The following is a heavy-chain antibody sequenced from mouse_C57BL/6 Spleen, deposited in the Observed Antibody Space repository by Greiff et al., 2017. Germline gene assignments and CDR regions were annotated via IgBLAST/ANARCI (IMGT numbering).Heavy chain of an antibody. Sequence: VQLQQSGAELVKPWASVKISCKASGYAFSSYWMNWVKQRPGKGLEWIGQIYPGDGDINYNGEFKGKATLTADKSSSTAYMQLSSLTSEDSAVYFCARSYYDYSDYWGQGTTLTVSS. J-gene: IGHJ2*01. CDR1: GYAFSSYW. D-gene: IGHD2-4*01. CDR2: IYPGDGDI. V-gene: IGHV1-80*01. CDR3: ARSYYDYSDY.